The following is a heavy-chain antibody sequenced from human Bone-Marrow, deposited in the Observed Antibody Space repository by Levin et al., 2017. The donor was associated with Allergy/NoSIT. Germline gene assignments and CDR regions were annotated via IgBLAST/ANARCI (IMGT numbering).Heavy chain of an antibody. V-gene: IGHV3-66*01. J-gene: IGHJ4*02. CDR1: GVTVFNNY. CDR2: IYSGGGT. D-gene: IGHD3-10*01. CDR3: GRDGPGGGH. Sequence: ETLSLTCSSSGVTVFNNYFMWVRQAPGKGLEWVSHIYSGGGTNYADSVKGRFSVSRDNSENTVYLQMNSLRADDTAVYYCGRDGPGGGHWGPGTQVTVSS.